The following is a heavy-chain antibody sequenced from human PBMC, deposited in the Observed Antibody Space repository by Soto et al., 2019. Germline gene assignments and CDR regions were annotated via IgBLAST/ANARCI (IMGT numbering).Heavy chain of an antibody. J-gene: IGHJ5*02. D-gene: IGHD2-15*01. CDR1: GGSFSGYY. V-gene: IGHV4-34*01. CDR3: ARVGIRIGVVVAATHLNWFDP. Sequence: SETLSLTCAVYGGSFSGYYWRWISQPPGKWLEWIGEINHSGSTNYNPSLKSRVTISVDTSKNQFSLKLSYVTAADTAVYYCARVGIRIGVVVAATHLNWFDPWGQATLVTVS. CDR2: INHSGST.